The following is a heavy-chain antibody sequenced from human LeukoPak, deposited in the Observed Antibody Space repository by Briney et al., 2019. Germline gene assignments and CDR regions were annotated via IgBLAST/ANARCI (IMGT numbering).Heavy chain of an antibody. CDR3: ARVGLWRSSSSWWKREVLDNWFDP. CDR1: GYTFINYY. CDR2: INPNTDST. V-gene: IGHV1-46*01. D-gene: IGHD6-6*01. J-gene: IGHJ5*02. Sequence: DSVKVSCKASGYTFINYYLHWVRQAPGQGLGWMGQINPNTDSTNCARMFQGRVTMTADTSTSTVYMELSSLTSDDTAVYYCARVGLWRSSSSWWKREVLDNWFDPWGQGTLVTVSS.